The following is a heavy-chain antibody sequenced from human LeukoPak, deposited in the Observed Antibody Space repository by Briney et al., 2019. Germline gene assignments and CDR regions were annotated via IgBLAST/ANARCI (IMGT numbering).Heavy chain of an antibody. Sequence: GGSLRLSCAASGFTFSSYWVHWVRQAPGKGLVWVSRINSDGTTTAYADSVKGRFTISRDNSKNTMYLQMDSLRAEDTAVYYCATDGPNYNIDHWGQGILVTVSS. J-gene: IGHJ4*02. CDR3: ATDGPNYNIDH. CDR2: INSDGTTT. V-gene: IGHV3-74*01. D-gene: IGHD3-9*01. CDR1: GFTFSSYW.